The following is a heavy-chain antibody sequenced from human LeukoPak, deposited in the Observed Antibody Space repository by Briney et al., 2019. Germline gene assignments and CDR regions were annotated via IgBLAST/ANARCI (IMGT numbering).Heavy chain of an antibody. CDR2: IIPILGIA. CDR3: AKKETVTTDYYYGMDV. Sequence: PVKVSYKASGGTFSSYAISWVRQAPGQGLEWMGRIIPILGIANYAQKFQGRVTITADKSTSTAYMELRSLRTEDTAVYYCAKKETVTTDYYYGMDVWGQGTTVTVSS. J-gene: IGHJ6*02. D-gene: IGHD4-17*01. V-gene: IGHV1-69*04. CDR1: GGTFSSYA.